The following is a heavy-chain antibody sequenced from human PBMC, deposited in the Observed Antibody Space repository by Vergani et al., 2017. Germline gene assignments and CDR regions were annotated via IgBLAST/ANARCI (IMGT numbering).Heavy chain of an antibody. V-gene: IGHV4-61*02. CDR1: GGSISSGSYY. D-gene: IGHD5-18*01. J-gene: IGHJ6*02. Sequence: QVQLQESGPGLVKPSQTLSLTCTVSGGSISSGSYYWSWIRQPAGKGLEWIGRIYTSGSTNYNPSLKSRVTISVDTSKNQFSLKLSSVTAADTAVYYCAXDTTPPSGDSYGYGGYYYYGMDVWGQGTTVTVSS. CDR2: IYTSGST. CDR3: AXDTTPPSGDSYGYGGYYYYGMDV.